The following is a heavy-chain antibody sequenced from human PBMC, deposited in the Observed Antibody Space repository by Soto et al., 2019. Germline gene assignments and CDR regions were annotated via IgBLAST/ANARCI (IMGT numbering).Heavy chain of an antibody. J-gene: IGHJ4*02. CDR3: ASYNWNNEFDY. V-gene: IGHV1-69*01. CDR2: IIPIFGTA. D-gene: IGHD1-20*01. CDR1: GCTFSSYA. Sequence: QVQLVQSGAEVKKPGSSVKVSCKDSGCTFSSYAISGVRQAPGQGLEWMGGIIPIFGTANYAQKFQGRVTITADESTSTAYMELSSLRSEATAVYYCASYNWNNEFDYWGQGTLVTVSS.